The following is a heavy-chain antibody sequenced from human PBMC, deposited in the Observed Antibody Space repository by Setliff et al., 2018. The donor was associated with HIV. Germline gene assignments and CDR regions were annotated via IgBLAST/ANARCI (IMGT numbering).Heavy chain of an antibody. Sequence: GGSLRLSCTASRFSFKTYGMNWVRQAPGKGLEWVSYISSTSSNIYYVDSVEGRFTISRDNADNSLYLQMNSLRAEDTAVYYCSRHLGYCSTTNSCWGQGTPVTVSS. J-gene: IGHJ4*02. V-gene: IGHV3-48*01. CDR3: SRHLGYCSTTNSC. CDR2: ISSTSSNI. CDR1: RFSFKTYG. D-gene: IGHD2-2*03.